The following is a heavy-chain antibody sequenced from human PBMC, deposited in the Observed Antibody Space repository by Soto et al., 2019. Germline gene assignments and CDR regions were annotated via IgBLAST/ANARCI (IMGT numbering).Heavy chain of an antibody. Sequence: GGSLRLSCAASGFTFSDYYMNWIRQAPGKGLEWVSYISSSAGAIYYADSVKGRFTISRDNAKNSLYLQMNSLRAEDTAVYYCARDSEISGSGNYHNDYWGQGTLVTVSS. CDR1: GFTFSDYY. J-gene: IGHJ4*02. V-gene: IGHV3-11*01. CDR3: ARDSEISGSGNYHNDY. D-gene: IGHD3-10*01. CDR2: ISSSAGAI.